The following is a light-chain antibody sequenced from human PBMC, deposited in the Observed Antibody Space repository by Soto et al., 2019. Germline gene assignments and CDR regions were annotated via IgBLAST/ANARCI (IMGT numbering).Light chain of an antibody. CDR1: SDDIGGYKY. CDR3: SSYTIRSSWV. J-gene: IGLJ3*02. Sequence: QSALTQPASVSGSPGQSITISCTGTSDDIGGYKYVSWYQQHPGKAPKLIIYEVSNRPSGVSNRFSGSKSGNTASLTISGLQAEDDADYYCSSYTIRSSWVFGGGTKLTVL. CDR2: EVS. V-gene: IGLV2-14*01.